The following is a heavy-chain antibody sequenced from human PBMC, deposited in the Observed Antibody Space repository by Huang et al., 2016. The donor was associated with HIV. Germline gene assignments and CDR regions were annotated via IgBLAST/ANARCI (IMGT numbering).Heavy chain of an antibody. CDR2: SNQSGST. D-gene: IGHD3-9*01. CDR1: GGSFSGYY. J-gene: IGHJ4*02. Sequence: QVQLQQWGAGLLKPSETLSLTCAVYGGSFSGYYWSWIRQPPGKGLEWIGESNQSGSTNNNPSLKSRVTISVDTSKNQFSLKLSAVTAADTAVYYCARGNFDWLHYWGQGTLVTVSS. CDR3: ARGNFDWLHY. V-gene: IGHV4-34*01.